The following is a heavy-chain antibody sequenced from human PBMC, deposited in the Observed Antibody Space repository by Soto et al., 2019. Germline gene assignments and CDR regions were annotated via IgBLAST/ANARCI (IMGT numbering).Heavy chain of an antibody. CDR3: ARASSLRDIVVVPAAAGDAFDI. J-gene: IGHJ3*02. CDR1: VGTFSSYT. Sequence: QVQLVQSGAEVKKPGSSVKVSCKASVGTFSSYTISWVRQAPGQGLEWMGRIIPILGIANYAQKFQGRVTITADKSASTAYMELSSLRSEDTAVYYCARASSLRDIVVVPAAAGDAFDIWGQGTMVTVSS. V-gene: IGHV1-69*02. D-gene: IGHD2-2*01. CDR2: IIPILGIA.